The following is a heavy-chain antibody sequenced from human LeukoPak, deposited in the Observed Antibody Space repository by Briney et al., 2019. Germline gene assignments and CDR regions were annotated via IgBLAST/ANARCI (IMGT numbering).Heavy chain of an antibody. CDR2: MNPNSGNT. V-gene: IGHV1-8*02. Sequence: ASVKVSCKASGYTFTSYDINWVRQATGQGLEWMGWMNPNSGNTGYAQKFQGRVTMTTDTSTSTAYMELRSLRSDDTAVYYCARDYYDSSGYRSRGDYWGQGTLVTVSS. J-gene: IGHJ4*02. CDR3: ARDYYDSSGYRSRGDY. D-gene: IGHD3-22*01. CDR1: GYTFTSYD.